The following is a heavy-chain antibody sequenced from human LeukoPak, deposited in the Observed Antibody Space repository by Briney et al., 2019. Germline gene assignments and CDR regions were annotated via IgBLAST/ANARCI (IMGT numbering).Heavy chain of an antibody. V-gene: IGHV3-23*01. D-gene: IGHD4-17*01. CDR1: GFTFSNYA. Sequence: PGGSLSLSCAASGFTFSNYAMTWVRQGPGKGLEWVSAISGSGGTTYYADSVKGRFIISRDNAKNSLYLQMNSLRAEDTAVYYCARGYGDYGKYYFDSWGQGTLVTVSS. CDR3: ARGYGDYGKYYFDS. J-gene: IGHJ4*02. CDR2: ISGSGGTT.